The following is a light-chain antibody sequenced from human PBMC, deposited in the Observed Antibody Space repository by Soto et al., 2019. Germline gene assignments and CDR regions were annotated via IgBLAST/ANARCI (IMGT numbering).Light chain of an antibody. Sequence: EIVLTQSPGTLSLSPGERATLSCRASQSVSSSYLAWYQQKPGQAPRLLIYGASSRATGIPDRFSGSGSGTDFTLTISRLEPEDFAVYYCQQYGSSPPEPTCGQGTKLEIK. V-gene: IGKV3-20*01. CDR3: QQYGSSPPEPT. J-gene: IGKJ2*01. CDR1: QSVSSSY. CDR2: GAS.